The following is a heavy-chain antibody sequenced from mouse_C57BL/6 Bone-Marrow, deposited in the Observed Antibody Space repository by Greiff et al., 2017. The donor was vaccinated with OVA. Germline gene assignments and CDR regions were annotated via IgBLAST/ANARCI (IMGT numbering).Heavy chain of an antibody. CDR2: ISSGGDYT. J-gene: IGHJ3*01. V-gene: IGHV5-9-1*02. CDR3: TVCAWFAY. Sequence: EVMLVQPGEGLVKPGGSLKLSCAASGFTFTSYAMSWVRQTPEKRLEWVAYISSGGDYTYYADTVKGRFTISRDNASNTPYLQMGSLKSEDAAVYCGTVCAWFAYWGRGTVVTVSA. CDR1: GFTFTSYA.